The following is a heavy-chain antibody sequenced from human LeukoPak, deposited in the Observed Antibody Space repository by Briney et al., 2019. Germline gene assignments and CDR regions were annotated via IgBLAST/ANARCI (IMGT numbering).Heavy chain of an antibody. CDR3: AKRDTNY. D-gene: IGHD1-26*01. V-gene: IGHV3-23*01. J-gene: IGHJ4*02. Sequence: AGGSLRLSCAASGFTFTSYAMSWVRQAPGKGLDWVSAISDSCGSTYYADSVKGRFTISRDNSKDTLYLQMNSLRAEDTAIYYCAKRDTNYWGQGTLVTVSS. CDR2: ISDSCGST. CDR1: GFTFTSYA.